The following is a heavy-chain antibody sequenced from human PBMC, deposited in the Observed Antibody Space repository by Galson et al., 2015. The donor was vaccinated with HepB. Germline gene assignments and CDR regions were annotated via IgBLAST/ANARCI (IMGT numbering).Heavy chain of an antibody. J-gene: IGHJ3*02. D-gene: IGHD3-16*01. CDR2: ISINGGST. CDR3: ASWGELGDAFDI. CDR1: GFTFSTYA. Sequence: SLRLSCAGSGFTFSTYAMTWVRQAPGKGLEWVSAISINGGSTYYADSVKGRLTISRDNSKNTLYLQMNSLRAEDTAVYYCASWGELGDAFDIWGQGTMVIVSS. V-gene: IGHV3-23*01.